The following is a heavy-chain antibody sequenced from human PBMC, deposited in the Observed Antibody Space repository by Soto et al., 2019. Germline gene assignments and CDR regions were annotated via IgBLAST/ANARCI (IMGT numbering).Heavy chain of an antibody. CDR1: GGSISSSNW. Sequence: WETLSLTCALSGGSISSSNWWSWVRQPPGKGLQWLGEIYHSGSTNYNPSLKSRVTISVDKSKNQFSLKLSSVTAADTAVYYCGRTGDFWSGYSVNYGMDVWGQGTTVTVSS. CDR3: GRTGDFWSGYSVNYGMDV. V-gene: IGHV4-4*02. J-gene: IGHJ6*02. D-gene: IGHD3-3*01. CDR2: IYHSGST.